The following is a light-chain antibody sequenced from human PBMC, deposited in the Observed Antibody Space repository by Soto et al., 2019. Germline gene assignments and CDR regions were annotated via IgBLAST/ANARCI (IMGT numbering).Light chain of an antibody. CDR3: ASYTSTTNHV. CDR2: EVS. Sequence: QSALTQPASVSGSPGQSITISCTGTSNDVGAYKYVSWHQQHPGKAPKFMIYEVSNRPSGVSNRFSGSKSGNTASLTISGLQAEDEADYYCASYTSTTNHVFGTGTKLNVL. V-gene: IGLV2-14*01. CDR1: SNDVGAYKY. J-gene: IGLJ1*01.